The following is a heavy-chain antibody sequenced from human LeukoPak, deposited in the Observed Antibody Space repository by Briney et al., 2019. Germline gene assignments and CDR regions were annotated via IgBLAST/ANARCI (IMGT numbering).Heavy chain of an antibody. V-gene: IGHV7-4-1*02. CDR3: ARTRVRQQLDARGKRFDP. CDR1: GYTFTSYA. D-gene: IGHD6-13*01. Sequence: ASVKVSSKASGYTFTSYAMNWVRQAPGQGLEWMGWINTNTGNPTYAQGFTGRFVFSLDTSVSTAYLQISSLKAEDTAVYYCARTRVRQQLDARGKRFDPWGQGTLVTVSS. CDR2: INTNTGNP. J-gene: IGHJ5*02.